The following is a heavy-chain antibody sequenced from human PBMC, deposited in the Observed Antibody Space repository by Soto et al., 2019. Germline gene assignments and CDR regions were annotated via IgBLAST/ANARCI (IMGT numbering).Heavy chain of an antibody. CDR2: ISWNSGSI. J-gene: IGHJ5*02. Sequence: EVQLVESGGGLVQPGRSLRLSCAASGFTFDDYAMHWVRQAPGKGLEWVSGISWNSGSIGYADSVKGRFTISRDNAENSLYLQMNSLRAEDTALYYCAKGSITIFGVVTRGGFDPWGQGTLVTVSS. V-gene: IGHV3-9*01. D-gene: IGHD3-3*01. CDR1: GFTFDDYA. CDR3: AKGSITIFGVVTRGGFDP.